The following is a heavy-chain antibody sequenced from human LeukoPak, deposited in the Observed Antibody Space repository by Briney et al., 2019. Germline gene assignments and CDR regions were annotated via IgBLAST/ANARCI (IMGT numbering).Heavy chain of an antibody. D-gene: IGHD7-27*01. CDR2: MNPKSGNT. CDR3: ARVWGSIDY. CDR1: GYTFTNYD. Sequence: ASVKVSCKPSGYTFTNYDINWVRQATGRGLEWMGWMNPKSGNTGSAQRFQGRVTLTRDTSIGTAYMELSSLRSEDTAVYYCARVWGSIDYWGQGTLVTVSS. J-gene: IGHJ4*02. V-gene: IGHV1-8*01.